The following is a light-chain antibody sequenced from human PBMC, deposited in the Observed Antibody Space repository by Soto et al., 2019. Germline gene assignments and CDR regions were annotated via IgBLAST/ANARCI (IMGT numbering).Light chain of an antibody. J-gene: IGLJ2*01. CDR3: SSYGGGENVL. Sequence: QSVLTQPPSASGSPGQSVTISCTGTSSDVGGYNYVSWYQQHPGKAPKLLIYEVSKRPSGVPDRFSGSKSGNTASLTVSGLQAEDEADYFWSSYGGGENVLFGGGTKVTVL. V-gene: IGLV2-8*01. CDR1: SSDVGGYNY. CDR2: EVS.